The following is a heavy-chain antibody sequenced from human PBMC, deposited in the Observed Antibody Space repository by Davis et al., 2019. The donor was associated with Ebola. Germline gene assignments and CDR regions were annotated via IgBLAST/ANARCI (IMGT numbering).Heavy chain of an antibody. CDR3: ASFCIGGGSCYRDY. CDR2: IIPIFGTA. V-gene: IGHV1-69*13. D-gene: IGHD2-15*01. Sequence: SVKVSCKASGGTFSSYAISWVRQAPGQGLEWMGGIIPIFGTANYAQKFQGRVTITADESTSTAYMELSSLRSEDTAVYYCASFCIGGGSCYRDYWGQGTLVTVSS. J-gene: IGHJ4*02. CDR1: GGTFSSYA.